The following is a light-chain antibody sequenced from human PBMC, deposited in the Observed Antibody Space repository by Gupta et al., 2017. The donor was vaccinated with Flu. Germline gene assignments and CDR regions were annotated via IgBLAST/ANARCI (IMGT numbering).Light chain of an antibody. V-gene: IGKV3-15*01. CDR2: GAS. Sequence: EIVMTQSPATLSVSPGQRATLSCRASQSVYSNLAWYRQKPGQASRLLIYGASTRATGVPARFSGSGSGTEFTLTISSLQSEDFAVYYCHHYNTWAPYSFGQGTKLEIK. CDR3: HHYNTWAPYS. J-gene: IGKJ2*03. CDR1: QSVYSN.